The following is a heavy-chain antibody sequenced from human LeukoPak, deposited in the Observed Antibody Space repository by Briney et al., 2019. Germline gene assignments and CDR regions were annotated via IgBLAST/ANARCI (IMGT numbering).Heavy chain of an antibody. J-gene: IGHJ5*02. V-gene: IGHV4-61*05. CDR3: ARLHSDYSNYVGSWFDP. Sequence: SETLSLTCTVSGGSISSSSDYWGWIRQPPGKGLEWIGYIYYSGSTNYNPSLKSRVTISVDTSKNQFSLKLSSVTAADTAVYYCARLHSDYSNYVGSWFDPWGQGTLVTVSS. CDR1: GGSISSSSDY. D-gene: IGHD4-11*01. CDR2: IYYSGST.